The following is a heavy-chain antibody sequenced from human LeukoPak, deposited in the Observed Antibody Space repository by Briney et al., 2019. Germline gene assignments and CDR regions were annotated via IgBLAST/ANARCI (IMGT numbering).Heavy chain of an antibody. D-gene: IGHD4-17*01. Sequence: ASVKVSCKASGYTFTSYGISWVRQAPGQGLEWMGWMNPNSGNTGYAQKFQGRVTMTRNTSISTAYMELSSLRSEDTAVYYCARLLDYGDYLDYYYYGMDVWGQGTTVTVSS. V-gene: IGHV1-8*02. CDR1: GYTFTSYG. CDR3: ARLLDYGDYLDYYYYGMDV. J-gene: IGHJ6*02. CDR2: MNPNSGNT.